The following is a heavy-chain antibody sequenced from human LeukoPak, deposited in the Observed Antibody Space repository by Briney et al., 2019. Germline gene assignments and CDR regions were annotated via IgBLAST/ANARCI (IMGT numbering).Heavy chain of an antibody. CDR3: QAVVVPAAQGY. D-gene: IGHD2-2*01. CDR1: GYTFTSYD. J-gene: IGHJ4*02. Sequence: ASVKVSCKASGYTFTSYDINWVRQATGQGLEWMGWMNPNSGNTGYAQKFQGRVTMTRNTFISTAYMELSSLRSEDTAVYYCQAVVVPAAQGYWGQGTLVTVSS. CDR2: MNPNSGNT. V-gene: IGHV1-8*01.